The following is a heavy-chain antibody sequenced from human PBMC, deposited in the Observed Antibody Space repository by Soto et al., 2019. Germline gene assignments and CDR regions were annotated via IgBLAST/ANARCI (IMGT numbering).Heavy chain of an antibody. CDR3: ARAARVFLGLIDY. CDR2: ISYNGSNK. D-gene: IGHD6-6*01. J-gene: IGHJ4*02. Sequence: PGGSLRLSCAASGFTFSSYGMHWVRQSTGKGLEWVAFISYNGSNKNYADSVKGRFTSSRDNSKNTLYLQMNSLRAEDTAVYYCARAARVFLGLIDYWGQGTLVTVSS. CDR1: GFTFSSYG. V-gene: IGHV3-30*03.